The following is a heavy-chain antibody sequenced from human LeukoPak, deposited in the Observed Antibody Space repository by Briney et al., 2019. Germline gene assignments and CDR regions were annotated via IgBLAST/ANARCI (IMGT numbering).Heavy chain of an antibody. CDR3: AKFNKYGDYDDY. V-gene: IGHV3-30*18. CDR1: GFTFSSYG. Sequence: GGSLRLSCAASGFTFSSYGMHWVRQAPGKGLEWVAVISYDGSNKYYADSVKGRFTISRDNSKNTLYLQMNSLRAEDTAVYYCAKFNKYGDYDDYWGQGTLVTVSS. J-gene: IGHJ4*02. D-gene: IGHD4-17*01. CDR2: ISYDGSNK.